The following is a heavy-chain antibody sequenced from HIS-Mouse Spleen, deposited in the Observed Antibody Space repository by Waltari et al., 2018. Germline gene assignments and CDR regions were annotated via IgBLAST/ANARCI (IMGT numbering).Heavy chain of an antibody. J-gene: IGHJ2*01. V-gene: IGHV4-39*07. CDR1: GGSISSSSYY. CDR3: AREIPYSSSWYDWYFDL. D-gene: IGHD6-13*01. CDR2: IYYSAGT. Sequence: QLQLQESGPGLVKPSETLSLTCTVSGGSISSSSYYWGWIRQPPGKGLEWIGGIYYSAGTYYKPTLKRSVTISVDPSKNQFSLKLSSVTAADTAVYYCAREIPYSSSWYDWYFDLWGRGTLVTVSS.